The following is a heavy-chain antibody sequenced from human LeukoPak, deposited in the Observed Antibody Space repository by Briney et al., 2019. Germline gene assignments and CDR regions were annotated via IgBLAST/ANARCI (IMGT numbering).Heavy chain of an antibody. CDR1: GGSISSGSYY. Sequence: PSETLSLTCTVSGGSISSGSYYWSWIRQPAGKGLEWIGRIYTSGSTNYDPSLKSRVTISVDTSKNQFSLKLSSVTAADTAVYYCARGGILSFDYWGQGTLVTVSS. CDR3: ARGGILSFDY. D-gene: IGHD2-15*01. CDR2: IYTSGST. V-gene: IGHV4-61*02. J-gene: IGHJ4*02.